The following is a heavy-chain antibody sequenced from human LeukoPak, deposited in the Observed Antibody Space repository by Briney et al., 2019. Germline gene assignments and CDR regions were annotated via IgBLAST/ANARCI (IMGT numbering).Heavy chain of an antibody. D-gene: IGHD3-10*01. Sequence: GGSLKLSCEASGFTFSSYSMNWVRQAPGKGLEWVSSISSSSSYIYYADSLKGRFTISRDNAKNSLYLQMSSLRAEDTAVYYCARDSMVRGVIITRFFDYGGQGTLVTVSS. CDR1: GFTFSSYS. J-gene: IGHJ4*02. CDR2: ISSSSSYI. CDR3: ARDSMVRGVIITRFFDY. V-gene: IGHV3-21*01.